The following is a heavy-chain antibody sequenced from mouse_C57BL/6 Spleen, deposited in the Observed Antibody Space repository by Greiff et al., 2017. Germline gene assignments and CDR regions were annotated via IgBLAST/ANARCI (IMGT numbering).Heavy chain of an antibody. CDR2: ISYSGST. J-gene: IGHJ2*01. CDR3: ARDDQRVFDY. Sequence: EVHLVESGPGMVKPSQSLSLTCTVTGYSITSGYDWHWIRHFPGNKLEWMGYISYSGSTNYNPSLKSRISITHDTSKNHFFLKLNSVTTEDTATYYGARDDQRVFDYWGQGTTLTVSS. CDR1: GYSITSGYD. V-gene: IGHV3-1*01.